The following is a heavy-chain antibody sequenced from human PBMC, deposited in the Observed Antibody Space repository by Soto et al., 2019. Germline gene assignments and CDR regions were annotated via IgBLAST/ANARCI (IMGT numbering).Heavy chain of an antibody. V-gene: IGHV4-59*01. D-gene: IGHD3-22*01. CDR1: GGSISTYY. CDR2: IYYSGCA. CDR3: ARDDRENTKSQAPDH. J-gene: IGHJ4*02. Sequence: RSLTCTVSGGSISTYYWNWIRQPPGKGLESIGYIYYSGCANYSPSLKSRVTISVDTSKNEFSLKLSSVTAADTAIYYCARDDRENTKSQAPDHWGQGNLVTVSS.